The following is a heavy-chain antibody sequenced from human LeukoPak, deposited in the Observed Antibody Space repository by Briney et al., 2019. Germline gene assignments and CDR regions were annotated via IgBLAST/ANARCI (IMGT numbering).Heavy chain of an antibody. D-gene: IGHD3-3*01. Sequence: GGSLRLSCAGSGFTFSRSAMNWVRQAPGRGLEWVAFSRNDESDKKYADSVKGRFTISRDNSKDTLHLQMNNLRDEDTAVYYCAKAISPSDLWSGPWGQGTLVSVSS. CDR1: GFTFSRSA. CDR3: AKAISPSDLWSGP. J-gene: IGHJ5*02. V-gene: IGHV3-30*02. CDR2: SRNDESDK.